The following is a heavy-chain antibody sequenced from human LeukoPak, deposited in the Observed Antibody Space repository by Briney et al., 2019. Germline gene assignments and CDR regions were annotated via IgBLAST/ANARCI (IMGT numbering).Heavy chain of an antibody. CDR3: AKEKVRYSRPSPFDY. J-gene: IGHJ4*02. Sequence: GGSLRLSCAASGFTFSSYAMSWVRQAPGKGLESVTAISGSGGSTYYADSVKGRFTISRDNSKNTLYLQMNSLRAEDTAVYYCAKEKVRYSRPSPFDYWGQGTLVTVSS. D-gene: IGHD6-13*01. V-gene: IGHV3-23*01. CDR2: ISGSGGST. CDR1: GFTFSSYA.